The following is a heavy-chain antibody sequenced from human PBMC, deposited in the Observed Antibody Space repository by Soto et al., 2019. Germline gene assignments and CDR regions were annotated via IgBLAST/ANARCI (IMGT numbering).Heavy chain of an antibody. CDR1: GFTFSSYW. J-gene: IGHJ4*02. Sequence: EVQLVESGGGLVQPGGSLRLSCAASGFTFSSYWMHWVRQAPGKGLVWVSRVNGDGSSTSYADSVKGRFTISRDNAKNTLYLQRHSLRVEDTAGYYCARGGPYSSSEVDYWGQGTLVTVSS. V-gene: IGHV3-74*01. D-gene: IGHD6-6*01. CDR3: ARGGPYSSSEVDY. CDR2: VNGDGSST.